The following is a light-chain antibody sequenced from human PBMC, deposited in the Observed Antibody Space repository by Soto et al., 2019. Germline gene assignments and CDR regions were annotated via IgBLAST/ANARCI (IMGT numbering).Light chain of an antibody. Sequence: EIVLTQSPGTLSLSPGERATLSCRASQSVSISYLAWYQQKPGQAPRLLIYGASSRVTGIPDRFSGSGSGTDFTLTISRLEPEDFAVYYCQQYSSSPLYTFGQGTKLEIK. V-gene: IGKV3-20*01. CDR1: QSVSISY. CDR3: QQYSSSPLYT. CDR2: GAS. J-gene: IGKJ2*01.